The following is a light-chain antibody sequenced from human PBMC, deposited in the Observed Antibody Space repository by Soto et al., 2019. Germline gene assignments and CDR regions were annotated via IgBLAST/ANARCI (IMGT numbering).Light chain of an antibody. CDR3: QQYGSSGT. CDR1: QYIGSN. J-gene: IGKJ1*01. Sequence: MVMTESPATVSVSPGERGTLPCRASQYIGSNLAWYQQKPGQAPRLLIYGASNRATGIPDRFSGSGSGTDFTLTISRLEPEDFAVYYCQQYGSSGTFGQGTKVDI. CDR2: GAS. V-gene: IGKV3-20*01.